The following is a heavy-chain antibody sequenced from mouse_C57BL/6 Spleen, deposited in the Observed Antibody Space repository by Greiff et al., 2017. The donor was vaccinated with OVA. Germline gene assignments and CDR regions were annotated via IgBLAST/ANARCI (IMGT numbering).Heavy chain of an antibody. CDR2: INYDGSST. Sequence: EVKLMESEGGLVQPGSSMKLSCTASGFTFSDYYMAWVRQVPEKGLEWVANINYDGSSTYYLDSLKSRFIISRDNAKNILYLQMSSLKSEDTATYYCARDRATVVGYFDVWGTGTTVTVSS. D-gene: IGHD1-1*01. CDR3: ARDRATVVGYFDV. J-gene: IGHJ1*03. CDR1: GFTFSDYY. V-gene: IGHV5-16*01.